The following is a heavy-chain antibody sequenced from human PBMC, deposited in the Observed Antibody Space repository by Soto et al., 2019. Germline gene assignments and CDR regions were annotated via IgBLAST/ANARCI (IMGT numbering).Heavy chain of an antibody. V-gene: IGHV3-23*01. CDR3: AKDSLISGSYYNGAY. CDR1: GFTFSSYA. CDR2: ISGSGGST. Sequence: GGSLRLSCAASGFTFSSYAMSWVRQAPGKGLEWVSAISGSGGSTYYADSVKGRFTISRDNSKNTLYLQMNSLRAEDTAVYYCAKDSLISGSYYNGAYWGQGTLVTVSS. D-gene: IGHD3-10*01. J-gene: IGHJ4*02.